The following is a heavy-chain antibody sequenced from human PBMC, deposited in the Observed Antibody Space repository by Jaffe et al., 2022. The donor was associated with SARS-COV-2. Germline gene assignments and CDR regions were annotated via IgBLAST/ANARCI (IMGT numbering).Heavy chain of an antibody. V-gene: IGHV3-30*04. CDR2: ISYDGGKV. CDR1: GFTFSGHA. D-gene: IGHD2-15*01. CDR3: ARDLGGVVVGAFLMGAFDI. Sequence: QVQLVESGGGVVQPGRSLRLSCAASGFTFSGHALHWVRQAPGKGLEWVAVISYDGGKVYYAASVKGRFTISRDSSTNTLYLQMDSLRSEDTAVYYCARDLGGVVVGAFLMGAFDIWGQGTMVSVSS. J-gene: IGHJ3*02.